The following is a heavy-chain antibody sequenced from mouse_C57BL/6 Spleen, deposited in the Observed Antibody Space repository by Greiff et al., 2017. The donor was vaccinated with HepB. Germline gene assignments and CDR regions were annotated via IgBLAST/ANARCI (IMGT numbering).Heavy chain of an antibody. D-gene: IGHD1-1*01. Sequence: EVKLVESGGGLVQPGSSLRLSCAASGFVFIDYSMSWVRQLPGKAPEWLALIRNKVNGYTTDYSASVKGRFTISRDNSQNILYLQMNTLRAEDSATYYGLKAVCSGSSYTWFAYWGQVTLVTVSA. CDR3: LKAVCSGSSYTWFAY. V-gene: IGHV7-4*01. J-gene: IGHJ3*01. CDR2: IRNKVNGYTT. CDR1: GFVFIDYS.